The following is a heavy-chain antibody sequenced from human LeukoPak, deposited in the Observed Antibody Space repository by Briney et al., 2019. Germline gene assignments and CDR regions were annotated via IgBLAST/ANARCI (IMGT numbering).Heavy chain of an antibody. CDR3: ARADPYSSSWSFDY. CDR1: GGSISSYY. V-gene: IGHV4-59*01. Sequence: PSETLSLTCTVSGGSISSYYWSWIRQPPGKGLEWIGYIYYSGSTNYNPSLKSRVTISVDTSKNQFSLKLNSVTAADTAVYYCARADPYSSSWSFDYWGQGTLVTVSS. CDR2: IYYSGST. J-gene: IGHJ4*02. D-gene: IGHD6-13*01.